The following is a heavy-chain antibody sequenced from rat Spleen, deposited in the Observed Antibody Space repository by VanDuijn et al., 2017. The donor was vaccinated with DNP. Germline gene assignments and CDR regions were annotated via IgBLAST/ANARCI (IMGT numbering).Heavy chain of an antibody. CDR1: GFIFSYYD. CDR2: IIYDGDRT. J-gene: IGHJ3*01. CDR3: ARPRTSNWFAY. Sequence: EVQLVESGGGPVQPGRSLKLSCAASGFIFSYYDMAWVRQAPATGLEWVATIIYDGDRTYYRDSVKGRFTVSRDNAKSTLYLQMDSLRSEDTATYYCARPRTSNWFAYWGQGALVTVSS. V-gene: IGHV5-7*01. D-gene: IGHD2-5*01.